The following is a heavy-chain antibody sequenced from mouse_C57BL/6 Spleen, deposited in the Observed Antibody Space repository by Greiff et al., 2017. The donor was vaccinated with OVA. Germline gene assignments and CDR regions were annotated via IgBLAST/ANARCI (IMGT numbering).Heavy chain of an antibody. Sequence: EVKLVESGGGLVKPGGSLKLSCAASGFTFSDYGMHWVRQAPEKGLEWVAYISSGSSTIYYADTVKGRFTISRDNAKNTLFLQMTSLRSEDTAMYYCARPANWDEAWFAYWGQGTLVTVSA. CDR1: GFTFSDYG. V-gene: IGHV5-17*01. D-gene: IGHD4-1*01. CDR2: ISSGSSTI. CDR3: ARPANWDEAWFAY. J-gene: IGHJ3*01.